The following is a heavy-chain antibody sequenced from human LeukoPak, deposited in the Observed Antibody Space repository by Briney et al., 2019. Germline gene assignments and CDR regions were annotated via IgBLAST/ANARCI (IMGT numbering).Heavy chain of an antibody. J-gene: IGHJ6*02. Sequence: SVKVSCKASGGTFSSHTISWVRQAPEQGLEWMGRIIPLLGIVNYAQKFQDRVTITADKSTSTAYMEVSSLRSEDTAVYYCARIPSGDVDTAMVMYYHYGMDVWGQGTTVTVSS. CDR3: ARIPSGDVDTAMVMYYHYGMDV. D-gene: IGHD5-18*01. CDR2: IIPLLGIV. V-gene: IGHV1-69*02. CDR1: GGTFSSHT.